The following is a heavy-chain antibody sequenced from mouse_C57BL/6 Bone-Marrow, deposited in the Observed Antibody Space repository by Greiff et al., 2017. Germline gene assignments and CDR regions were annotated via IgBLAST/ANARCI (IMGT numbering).Heavy chain of an antibody. D-gene: IGHD2-14*01. CDR2: INPSSGYT. Sequence: VQLQQSGAELARPGASVKMSCKASGYTFTSYTMHWVKQRPGQGLEWIGYINPSSGYTKYNQKFKDKATLTADKSSSTAYMQLSSLTSEDSAVYYCAPSTKGYYFAYWGQGTTLTVSS. J-gene: IGHJ2*01. V-gene: IGHV1-4*01. CDR3: APSTKGYYFAY. CDR1: GYTFTSYT.